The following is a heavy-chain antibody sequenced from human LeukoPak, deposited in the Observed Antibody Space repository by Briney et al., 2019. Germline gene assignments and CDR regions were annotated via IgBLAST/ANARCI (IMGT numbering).Heavy chain of an antibody. CDR2: IYYSGST. CDR3: ARSEALDRSSGWYED. J-gene: IGHJ3*01. Sequence: SETLSLTCTVSGGSISSSSYYWGWIRQPPGKGLEWIGSIYYSGSTYYNPSLKSRVTISVDTSKNQFSLKLSSVTTADTAVYYCARSEALDRSSGWYEDWGQGTMVTVSS. CDR1: GGSISSSSYY. D-gene: IGHD6-19*01. V-gene: IGHV4-39*07.